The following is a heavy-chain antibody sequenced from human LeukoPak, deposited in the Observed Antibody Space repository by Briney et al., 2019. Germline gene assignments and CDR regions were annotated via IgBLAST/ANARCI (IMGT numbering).Heavy chain of an antibody. CDR1: GYTFTSYG. D-gene: IGHD2-15*01. CDR2: ISAYNGNT. Sequence: ASVKVSCKASGYTFTSYGISWVRQAPGQGLEWMGWISAYNGNTNYAQKLQGRVTMTTDTSTSTAYMELRSLRSDDTAVYYCARDWNCSGGSCYSLDYWGQGTLVTVSS. CDR3: ARDWNCSGGSCYSLDY. J-gene: IGHJ4*02. V-gene: IGHV1-18*01.